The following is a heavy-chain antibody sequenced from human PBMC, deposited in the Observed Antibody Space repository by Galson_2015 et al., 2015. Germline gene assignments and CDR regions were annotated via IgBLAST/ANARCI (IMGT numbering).Heavy chain of an antibody. J-gene: IGHJ5*02. CDR3: AIDAEARGFEDWFDP. CDR2: MYEDGSKK. Sequence: SLRLSCAASGFTFSTYWMRWVRQAPGKGVEWVANMYEDGSKKYYVDSVKGRFTISRDNAKNSLYLQLNSLRAEDTAVYSCAIDAEARGFEDWFDPWGQGTLVTVSS. V-gene: IGHV3-7*01. D-gene: IGHD3-10*01. CDR1: GFTFSTYW.